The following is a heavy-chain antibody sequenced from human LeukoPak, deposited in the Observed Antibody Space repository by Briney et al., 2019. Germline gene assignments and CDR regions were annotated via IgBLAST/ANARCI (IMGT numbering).Heavy chain of an antibody. J-gene: IGHJ4*02. V-gene: IGHV1-69*06. CDR3: ASQYYYGSGSYSY. CDR1: GGTFSSYA. D-gene: IGHD3-10*01. Sequence: ASVKVSCKASGGTFSSYAISWVRQAPGQGLEWMGGITPIFGTANYAQKFQGRVTITADKSTSTAYMELSSLRSGDTAVYYCASQYYYGSGSYSYWGQGTLVTVSS. CDR2: ITPIFGTA.